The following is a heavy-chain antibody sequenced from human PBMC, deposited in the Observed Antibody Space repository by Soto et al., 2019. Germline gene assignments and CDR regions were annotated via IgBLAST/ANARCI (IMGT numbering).Heavy chain of an antibody. D-gene: IGHD5-12*01. CDR1: GFTFSSYG. J-gene: IGHJ5*02. Sequence: GGSLRLSCAASGFTFSSYGMHWVRQAPGKGLKWVAVILYDGSNKYYADSVKGRFTISRDNSKNTLYLQMNSLRAEDTAVYYCARDGGCRDGYTVGCNWFDPWGQGTLVTVSS. CDR2: ILYDGSNK. V-gene: IGHV3-33*01. CDR3: ARDGGCRDGYTVGCNWFDP.